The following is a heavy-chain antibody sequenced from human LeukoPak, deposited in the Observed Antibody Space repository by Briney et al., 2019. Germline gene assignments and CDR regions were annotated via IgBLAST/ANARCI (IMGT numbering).Heavy chain of an antibody. CDR1: GGSIRSDSYY. CDR2: VFYSGYT. D-gene: IGHD2-2*02. Sequence: SETLSLTCTVSGGSIRSDSYYWGWIRQPPGKGLEWIGSVFYSGYTFYNPSLKSRVTISIDTSKNQFSLNLTSVTAADTAVYYCARQTGGYCTGTTRYTYDYWGQGTLVTVSS. J-gene: IGHJ4*02. V-gene: IGHV4-39*01. CDR3: ARQTGGYCTGTTRYTYDY.